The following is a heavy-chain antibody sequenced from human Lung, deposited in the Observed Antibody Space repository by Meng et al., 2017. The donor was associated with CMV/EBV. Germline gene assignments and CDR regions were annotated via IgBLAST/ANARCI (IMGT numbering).Heavy chain of an antibody. Sequence: GGSXRLXXAASGFSFSNYDMHWVRQAPGKGLEWVAIIRHDGSNKYNTDSVKGRFTISRDNSKNTLSLQMNSLGAEDTAVYYCAKNGQGTSGWFYFDLWGQGXLVTVSS. CDR2: IRHDGSNK. J-gene: IGHJ4*02. CDR3: AKNGQGTSGWFYFDL. V-gene: IGHV3-30*02. D-gene: IGHD6-19*01. CDR1: GFSFSNYD.